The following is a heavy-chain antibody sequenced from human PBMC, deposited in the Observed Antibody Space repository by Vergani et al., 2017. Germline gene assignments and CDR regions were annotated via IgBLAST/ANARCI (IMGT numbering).Heavy chain of an antibody. CDR1: GFTFSSYS. Sequence: VQLVESGGGLVKPGGSLRLSCAASGFTFSSYSMNWVRQAPGKGLEWVSSISSSSSTIYYADSVKGRFTISRDNAKNSLYLQMNSLRAEDTAVYYCARVGGTARAFDIWGQGTMVTVSS. CDR2: ISSSSSTI. J-gene: IGHJ3*02. V-gene: IGHV3-21*04. D-gene: IGHD5-18*01. CDR3: ARVGGTARAFDI.